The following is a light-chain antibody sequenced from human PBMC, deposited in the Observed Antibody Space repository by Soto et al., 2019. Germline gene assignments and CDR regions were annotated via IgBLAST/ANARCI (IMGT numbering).Light chain of an antibody. CDR3: ASWDDTLSGLWL. V-gene: IGLV1-47*01. CDR2: KNN. J-gene: IGLJ3*02. CDR1: RSNIAVNY. Sequence: QSVLTQPPSASGTPGQRVTISCSGSRSNIAVNYVYWYQQLTKKAPKLLIDKNNQRPSGVTDRFSASTSGTSASLAISGRRSQDEGDYYCASWDDTLSGLWLFGGGTKLTV.